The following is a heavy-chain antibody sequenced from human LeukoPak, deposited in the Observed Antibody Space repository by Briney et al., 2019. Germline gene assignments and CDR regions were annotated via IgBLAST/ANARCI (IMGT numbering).Heavy chain of an antibody. J-gene: IGHJ4*02. CDR3: ARDYCSRTSCYGPDN. Sequence: PGGSLRLSCAASGFSFNTYAMHWVRQAPGKGLEWVALISVDGSNKSYADSVKGRFTISRDNPKNTLYLQMNNRRTEDTAVYYCARDYCSRTSCYGPDNCGQGTLVTVSS. D-gene: IGHD2-2*01. V-gene: IGHV3-30*04. CDR2: ISVDGSNK. CDR1: GFSFNTYA.